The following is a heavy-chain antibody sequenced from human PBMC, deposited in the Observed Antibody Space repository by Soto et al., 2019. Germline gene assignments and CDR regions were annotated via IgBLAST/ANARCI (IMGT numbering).Heavy chain of an antibody. CDR2: IDDSGAST. Sequence: GGSLRLSCEASGFTFINYAMSWVRQAPGKGLEWVSGIDDSGASTYYADSMKGRFSISRDNSKNTLYLQMHGLRVEDTAVYYCAKDVYRSATMPCFDNWGQGTLVTVSP. V-gene: IGHV3-23*01. D-gene: IGHD2-2*01. J-gene: IGHJ4*02. CDR1: GFTFINYA. CDR3: AKDVYRSATMPCFDN.